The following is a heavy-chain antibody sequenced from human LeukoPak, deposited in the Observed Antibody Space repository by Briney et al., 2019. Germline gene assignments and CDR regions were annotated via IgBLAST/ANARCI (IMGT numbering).Heavy chain of an antibody. CDR3: AREGAYCSGTDCFATTVDA. J-gene: IGHJ5*02. D-gene: IGHD2-2*01. CDR2: VDLGGSR. V-gene: IGHV4-61*02. CDR1: GYSISSGDYY. Sequence: PSETLSLTCNVSGYSISSGDYYWTWIRQPAGKGLEWIGRVDLGGSRSYNKSHIRRVTVSVVPSEDRLSLGLNAVTAADTATYYCAREGAYCSGTDCFATTVDAWGPGALVTVSS.